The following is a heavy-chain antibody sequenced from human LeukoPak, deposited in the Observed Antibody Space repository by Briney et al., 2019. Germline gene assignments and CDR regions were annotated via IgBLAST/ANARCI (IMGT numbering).Heavy chain of an antibody. J-gene: IGHJ4*02. D-gene: IGHD6-6*01. CDR1: GASISDSY. V-gene: IGHV4-59*08. Sequence: SQTLSLTCSVSGASISDSYWTWIRQPPGKTLEWIGYIYYTGDNDYNPSLKSRVTMSVDTSKSHLSLKLTSVTAADTAVYYCARFTARAREIDYWGQGILVTVSS. CDR2: IYYTGDN. CDR3: ARFTARAREIDY.